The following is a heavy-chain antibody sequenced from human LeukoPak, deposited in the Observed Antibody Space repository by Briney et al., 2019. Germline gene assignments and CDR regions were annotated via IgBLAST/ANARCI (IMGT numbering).Heavy chain of an antibody. V-gene: IGHV4-61*01. CDR2: IYYSGST. CDR3: ARVYYDSSGYYTFDY. D-gene: IGHD3-22*01. CDR1: GGSVSSGSYY. Sequence: PSETLSLTCTVSGGSVSSGSYYWSSIRQPPGNGLEWIGYIYYSGSTNYNPSLKSRVTISVDTSKNQFSLKLSSVTAADTAVYYCARVYYDSSGYYTFDYWGQGTLVTVSS. J-gene: IGHJ4*02.